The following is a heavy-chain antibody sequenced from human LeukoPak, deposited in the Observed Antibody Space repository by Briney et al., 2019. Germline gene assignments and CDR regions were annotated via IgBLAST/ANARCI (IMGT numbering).Heavy chain of an antibody. CDR3: ARGTKSRYYYYGMDV. V-gene: IGHV3-20*04. CDR1: GXNFDDYG. J-gene: IGHJ6*02. CDR2: VNWNGGT. Sequence: GESLKISCSASGXNFDDYGMSWVRQAPGKGLEWVSGVNWNGGTGYADSVRGRYTISRDNAKNSLSLQMNSLRAEDTALYYCARGTKSRYYYYGMDVWGQGATVTVSS.